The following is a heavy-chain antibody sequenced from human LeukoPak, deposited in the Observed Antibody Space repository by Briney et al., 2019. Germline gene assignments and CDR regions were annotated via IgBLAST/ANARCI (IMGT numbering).Heavy chain of an antibody. CDR1: GFTFSSYS. V-gene: IGHV3-23*01. CDR2: ISGSGGST. CDR3: AKGGVGFGELSAFDI. D-gene: IGHD3-10*01. J-gene: IGHJ3*02. Sequence: EGSLRLSCAASGFTFSSYSMNWVRQAPGKGLEWVSAISGSGGSTYYADSVKGRFTISRDNSKNTLYLQMNSLRAEDTAVYYCAKGGVGFGELSAFDIWGQGTMVTVSS.